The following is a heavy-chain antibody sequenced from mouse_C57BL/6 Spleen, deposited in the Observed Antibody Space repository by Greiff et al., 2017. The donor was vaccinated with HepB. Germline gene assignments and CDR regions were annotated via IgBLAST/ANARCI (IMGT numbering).Heavy chain of an antibody. V-gene: IGHV3-6*01. CDR1: GYSITSGYY. D-gene: IGHD3-3*01. Sequence: EVHLVESGPGLVKPSQSLSLTCSVTGYSITSGYYWNWIRQFPGNKLEWMGYISYDGSNNYNPSLKNRISITRDTSKNQFFLKLNSVTTEDTATYYCASGGLVDYWGQGTTLTVSS. J-gene: IGHJ2*01. CDR3: ASGGLVDY. CDR2: ISYDGSN.